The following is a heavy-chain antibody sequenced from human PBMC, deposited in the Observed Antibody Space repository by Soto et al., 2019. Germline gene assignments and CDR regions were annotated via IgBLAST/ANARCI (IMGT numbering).Heavy chain of an antibody. CDR3: ARGDYYDSSGPFSDAFDI. CDR1: GFTFRDYY. V-gene: IGHV3-11*06. CDR2: IDSSTKYT. J-gene: IGHJ3*02. Sequence: PRGSLRLSCEASGFTFRDYYITGFRPSPLNGLEWLSYIDSSTKYTNYADSVKGRFAISRDNAKNSLHLQMNSLRADDTAVYYCARGDYYDSSGPFSDAFDIWGQGTMVTVSS. D-gene: IGHD3-22*01.